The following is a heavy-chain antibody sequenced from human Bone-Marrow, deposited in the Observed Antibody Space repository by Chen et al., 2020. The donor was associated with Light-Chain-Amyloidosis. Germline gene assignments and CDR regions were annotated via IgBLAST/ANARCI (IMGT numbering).Heavy chain of an antibody. CDR1: GYTFPNYW. CDR3: ARRRDGYNFDY. CDR2: IYPDDSDS. D-gene: IGHD5-12*01. J-gene: IGHJ4*02. Sequence: EVQLEQSGPEVKEPGESLKISCKGSGYTFPNYWIGWVRQMPGKGLEWRGVIYPDDSDSRYSPSFEGQVTISADKSITTAYLQWRSLKASDTAMYYCARRRDGYNFDYWGQGTLVTVSS. V-gene: IGHV5-51*01.